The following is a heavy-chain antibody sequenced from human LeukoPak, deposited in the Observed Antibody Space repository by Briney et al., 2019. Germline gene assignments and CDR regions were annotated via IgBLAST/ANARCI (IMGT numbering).Heavy chain of an antibody. CDR1: GGSLGSHS. J-gene: IGHJ4*02. Sequence: SETLSLTCTVSGGSLGSHSWSWIRQPPGKGLEWIGYIHYSGSTNYNPSLESRVTISVDTSKNQLSLKLSSVTAADTAVYYCASHAYWGQGTLVTVSS. CDR2: IHYSGST. CDR3: ASHAY. V-gene: IGHV4-59*11.